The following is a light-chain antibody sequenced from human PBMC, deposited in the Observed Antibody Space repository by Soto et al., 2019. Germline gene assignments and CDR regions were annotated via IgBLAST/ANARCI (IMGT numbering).Light chain of an antibody. J-gene: IGKJ5*01. V-gene: IGKV1-6*01. CDR2: AAS. CDR3: QQSGA. CDR1: QGIGND. Sequence: AIQLTQSPSSLSASVGDRVTISCRASQGIGNDLAWYQQKPGKAPRLLIFAASNLQSGVPSRFSGSGSGTDFTLTISSLQPEDFATYYCQQSGAFGQGTRLEIK.